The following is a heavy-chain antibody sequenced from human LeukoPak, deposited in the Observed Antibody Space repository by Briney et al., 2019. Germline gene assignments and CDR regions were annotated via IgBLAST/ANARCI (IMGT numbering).Heavy chain of an antibody. CDR3: ARDGCSSTTCYQPYFDP. CDR2: INWNGGST. Sequence: GGSLRLSCAASGFTFDEYGMSWVRQAPGKGLEWVSGINWNGGSTGYADSVKGRFTISRDDAKNSLYLQMNSLRAEDTALYYCARDGCSSTTCYQPYFDPWGQGTLVTVSS. V-gene: IGHV3-20*04. CDR1: GFTFDEYG. D-gene: IGHD2-2*01. J-gene: IGHJ5*02.